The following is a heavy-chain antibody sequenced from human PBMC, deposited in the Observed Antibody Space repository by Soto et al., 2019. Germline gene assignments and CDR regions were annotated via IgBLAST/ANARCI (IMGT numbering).Heavy chain of an antibody. Sequence: QVQLVQFGAEVKKPGSSVNVSCQASGGIFRSFAMTWLRQAPGQGLEWLGGINPILGTPNYAQNFRDRLTSVADESTSTAYMLLSSLRSDDTALYFCARGLGDSSGYFYFDSWGQGTLVTVSS. CDR3: ARGLGDSSGYFYFDS. CDR2: INPILGTP. D-gene: IGHD3-22*01. CDR1: GGIFRSFA. J-gene: IGHJ4*02. V-gene: IGHV1-69*01.